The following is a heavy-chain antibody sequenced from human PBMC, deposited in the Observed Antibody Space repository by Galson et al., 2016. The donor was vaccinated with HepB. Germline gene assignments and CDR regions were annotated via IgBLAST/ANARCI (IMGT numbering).Heavy chain of an antibody. CDR2: VNHRGTT. CDR1: DESFSGYY. CDR3: ARVYRNVAVAGSNWFAP. D-gene: IGHD6-19*01. J-gene: IGHJ5*02. V-gene: IGHV4-34*01. Sequence: SETLSLTCAVYDESFSGYYWTWIRRPPGKGLERIGEVNHRGTTNYNPSLKSRITISVDTSKKQFSLNLRSVTAADTAIYYCARVYRNVAVAGSNWFAPWGQGTLVTVSS.